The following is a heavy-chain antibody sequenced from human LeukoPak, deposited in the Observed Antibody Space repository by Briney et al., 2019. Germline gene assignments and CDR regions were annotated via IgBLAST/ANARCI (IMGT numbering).Heavy chain of an antibody. V-gene: IGHV3-21*01. CDR3: ARDRTAMVTENTFP. CDR1: GFTFSSYS. D-gene: IGHD5-18*01. Sequence: KPGGSLRLSCAASGFTFSSYSMNWVRQAPGEGLEWVSSISSSSSYIYYADSVKGRFTISRDNAKNSLYLQMNSLRAEDTAVYYCARDRTAMVTENTFPGGQGTLVTVSS. J-gene: IGHJ5*02. CDR2: ISSSSSYI.